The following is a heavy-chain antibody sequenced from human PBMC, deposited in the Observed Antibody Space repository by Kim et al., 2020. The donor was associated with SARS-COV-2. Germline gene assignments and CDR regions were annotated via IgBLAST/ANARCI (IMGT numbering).Heavy chain of an antibody. CDR2: IIPIFGTA. V-gene: IGHV1-69*13. Sequence: SVKVSCKASGGTFSSYAISWVRQAPGQGLEWMGGIIPIFGTANYAQKFQGRVTITADESTSTAYMELSSLRSEDTAVYYCAREGREDIVVVPAAIPHGYYYYYGMDVWGQGTTVTVSS. CDR3: AREGREDIVVVPAAIPHGYYYYYGMDV. CDR1: GGTFSSYA. D-gene: IGHD2-2*02. J-gene: IGHJ6*02.